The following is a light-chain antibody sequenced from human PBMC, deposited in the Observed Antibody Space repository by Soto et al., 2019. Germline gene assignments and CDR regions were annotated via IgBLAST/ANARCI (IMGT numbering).Light chain of an antibody. V-gene: IGKV3-15*01. CDR1: QSVGGN. CDR3: QQYNNWPPWT. Sequence: EIVMTQSPATLSVSPGGRATLSCRASQSVGGNVAWYQQKPGQAPSLLIYGASTRATGIPARFSGSGSGTEFTLTISSLQSGDFAVYYCQQYNNWPPWTFGQGTKVDIK. CDR2: GAS. J-gene: IGKJ1*01.